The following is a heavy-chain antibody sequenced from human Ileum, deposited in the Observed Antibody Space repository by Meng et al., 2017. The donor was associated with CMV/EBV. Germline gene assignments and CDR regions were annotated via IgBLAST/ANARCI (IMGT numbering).Heavy chain of an antibody. CDR1: DGSVSTTNYY. J-gene: IGHJ4*02. CDR3: ARPRRAFSSSWSSLDF. Sequence: GSLRLSCTVSDGSVSTTNYYWSWIRQPPGRGLEWIGYIYYSGSTNYNPSFNSRVTISLDTSKNQFSLKLTSVTAADTAVYYCARPRRAFSSSWSSLDFWGQGTLVTVSS. D-gene: IGHD6-13*01. V-gene: IGHV4-61*01. CDR2: IYYSGST.